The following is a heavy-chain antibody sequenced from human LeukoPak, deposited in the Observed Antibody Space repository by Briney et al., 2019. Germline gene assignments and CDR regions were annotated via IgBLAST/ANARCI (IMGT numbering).Heavy chain of an antibody. V-gene: IGHV3-23*01. D-gene: IGHD4-23*01. J-gene: IGHJ4*02. CDR2: ISGSGGTT. CDR1: GFTFNNYA. Sequence: GGSLRLSCAASGFTFNNYAMNWVRQAPGKGLEWVSVISGSGGTTYYADSVKGRFTISRDSSKNTLYLQMNSLRAEDTAVYYCAKGTDGGMRNYFDYWGQGTLVTVSS. CDR3: AKGTDGGMRNYFDY.